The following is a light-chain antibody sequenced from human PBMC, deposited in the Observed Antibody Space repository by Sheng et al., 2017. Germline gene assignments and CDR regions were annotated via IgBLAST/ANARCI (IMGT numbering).Light chain of an antibody. Sequence: AIRMTQSPSSFSASTGDRVTITCRASQGISSYLAWYQQKPGKAPKLLIYAASTLQSGVPSRFSGSGSGTEFTLTINSLQPEDCASYFCQEVNTYPLTFGPGTKVDI. CDR2: AAS. CDR1: QGISSY. V-gene: IGKV1-8*01. CDR3: QEVNTYPLT. J-gene: IGKJ3*01.